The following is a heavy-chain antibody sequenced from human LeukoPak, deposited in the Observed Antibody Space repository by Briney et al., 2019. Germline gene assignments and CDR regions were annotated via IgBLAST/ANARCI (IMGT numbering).Heavy chain of an antibody. CDR1: GYTFTGYY. V-gene: IGHV1-2*02. D-gene: IGHD2-15*01. J-gene: IGHJ6*03. CDR2: INPNSGGT. Sequence: ASVKVSCKASGYTFTGYYMHWVRQAPGQGLEWMGWINPNSGGTNYAQKFQGRVTMTRDTSTSTAYMELRSLRSDDTAVYYCARGCSGGSCYRPYYYYYMDVWGKGTTVTVSS. CDR3: ARGCSGGSCYRPYYYYYMDV.